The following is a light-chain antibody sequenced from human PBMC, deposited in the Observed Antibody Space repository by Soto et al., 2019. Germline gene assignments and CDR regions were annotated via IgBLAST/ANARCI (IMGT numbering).Light chain of an antibody. V-gene: IGKV1-8*01. CDR1: QGISSY. Sequence: AIRMTQSPSSLSASTGDRVTITCRASQGISSYLAWYQQKPGKAPKLLIYAASTLQSGVPSRFSGSGSGPDFTLTTRCLQSEDFATYYSQLYYSYPGTFGQGTKVEIK. CDR3: QLYYSYPGT. J-gene: IGKJ1*01. CDR2: AAS.